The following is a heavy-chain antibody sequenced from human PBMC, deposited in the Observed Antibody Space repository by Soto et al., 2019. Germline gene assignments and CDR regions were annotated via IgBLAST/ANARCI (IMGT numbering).Heavy chain of an antibody. CDR2: ITYEGTNK. V-gene: IGHV3-30*18. D-gene: IGHD1-1*01. CDR3: AKARGANNWANYYGLDV. CDR1: GFLFANYG. Sequence: GGSLRLSLSSSGFLFANYGMHRFRQSPGKRLEWVALITYEGTNKYYADAVKGRFTISRDNAKNMVSLQMDSLRAEDTAVYYCAKARGANNWANYYGLDVWGQGTTVTVS. J-gene: IGHJ6*02.